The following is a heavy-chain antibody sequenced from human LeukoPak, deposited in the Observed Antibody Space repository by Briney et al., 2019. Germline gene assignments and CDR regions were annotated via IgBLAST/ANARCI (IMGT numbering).Heavy chain of an antibody. CDR3: AMRERLAATFDY. D-gene: IGHD6-13*01. Sequence: SETLSLTCTVSGGSISSASYYWSWIRQPAGKGLEWIGRIYTSGSTNYNPSLKSRVTISVDTSKNQFSLKLSSVTAADTAVYYCAMRERLAATFDYWGQGTLVTVSS. J-gene: IGHJ4*02. V-gene: IGHV4-61*02. CDR1: GGSISSASYY. CDR2: IYTSGST.